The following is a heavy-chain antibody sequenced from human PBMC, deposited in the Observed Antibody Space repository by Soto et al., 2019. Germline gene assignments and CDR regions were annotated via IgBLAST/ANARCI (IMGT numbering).Heavy chain of an antibody. J-gene: IGHJ4*02. CDR3: TKTQRPYYDAGGFDY. CDR2: ISWDGGST. D-gene: IGHD3-22*01. V-gene: IGHV3-43D*04. Sequence: GGSLRLSCATSGFTFGEYAMHWVRQAPGKGLEWVSLISWDGGSTYYTDSVEGRFTISRDNSKNSVFLQMNNLRAEDTALYYCTKTQRPYYDAGGFDYWGQGTLVTVSS. CDR1: GFTFGEYA.